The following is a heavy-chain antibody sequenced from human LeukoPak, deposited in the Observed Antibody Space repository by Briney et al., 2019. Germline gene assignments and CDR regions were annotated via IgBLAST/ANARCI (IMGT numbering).Heavy chain of an antibody. D-gene: IGHD6-13*01. Sequence: SETLSLTCTVSGGSFSSYYWSWIRQPAGKGLEWIGRIYTSGSTNYNPSLKSRVTMSVDTSKNQFSLKLSSVTAADTAVYYCAAGRYYYYYMDVWGKGTTVTVSS. V-gene: IGHV4-4*07. CDR3: AAGRYYYYYMDV. CDR2: IYTSGST. J-gene: IGHJ6*03. CDR1: GGSFSSYY.